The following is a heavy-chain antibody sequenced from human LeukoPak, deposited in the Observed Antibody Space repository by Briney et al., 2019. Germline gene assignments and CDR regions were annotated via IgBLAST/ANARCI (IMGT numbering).Heavy chain of an antibody. CDR2: IYYSGST. V-gene: IGHV4-39*07. CDR3: AKDLVGHYYDSSGYFDY. D-gene: IGHD3-22*01. J-gene: IGHJ4*02. CDR1: GGSISSSSYY. Sequence: SETLSLTCTVSGGSISSSSYYWGWIRQPPGKGLEWIGSIYYSGSTYYNPSLKSRVTISVDTSKNQFSLKLSSVTAADTAVYYCAKDLVGHYYDSSGYFDYWGQGTLVTVSS.